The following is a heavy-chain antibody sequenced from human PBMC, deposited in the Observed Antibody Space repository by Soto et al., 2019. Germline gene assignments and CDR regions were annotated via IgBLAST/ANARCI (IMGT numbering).Heavy chain of an antibody. D-gene: IGHD4-4*01. J-gene: IGHJ4*02. CDR1: GFTFSTYG. CDR3: ARDRAYGGNYVFGS. Sequence: GGSLRLSCTASGFTFSTYGMHWVRQAPGKGLEWVATIWYDGNTYYYEDCIKGRFAISRDNSKSTLFLQMNTLRAEDTATHYCARDRAYGGNYVFGSWRQGILVGVSS. V-gene: IGHV3-33*01. CDR2: IWYDGNTY.